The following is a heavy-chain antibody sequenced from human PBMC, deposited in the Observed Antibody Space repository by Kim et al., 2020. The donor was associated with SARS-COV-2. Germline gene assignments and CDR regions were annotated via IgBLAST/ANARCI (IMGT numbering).Heavy chain of an antibody. Sequence: TNYADSVKGRFTISRDNSKNTLYLQMNSRRAEDTAVYFCARDRPLYGMDVWGHGTTVTVSS. J-gene: IGHJ6*02. CDR3: ARDRPLYGMDV. CDR2: T. V-gene: IGHV3-53*01.